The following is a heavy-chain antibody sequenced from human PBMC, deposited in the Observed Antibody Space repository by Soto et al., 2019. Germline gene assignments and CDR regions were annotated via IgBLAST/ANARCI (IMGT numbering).Heavy chain of an antibody. J-gene: IGHJ4*02. V-gene: IGHV4-59*01. Sequence: PSETLSLTCTVSGGSISSYYWSWIRQPPGKGLEWIGYIYYSGSTNYNPSLKSRVTISVDTSKNQFSLKLSSVTAADTAVYYCARVYGGAFDYCGQGTLVTLSS. CDR2: IYYSGST. CDR3: ARVYGGAFDY. D-gene: IGHD4-17*01. CDR1: GGSISSYY.